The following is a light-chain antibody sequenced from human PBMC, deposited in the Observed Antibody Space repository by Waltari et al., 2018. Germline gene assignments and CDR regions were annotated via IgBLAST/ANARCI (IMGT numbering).Light chain of an antibody. CDR1: SSDVGAYNY. CDR2: DVS. CDR3: SSFTTSAIYV. J-gene: IGLJ1*01. Sequence: QSALTQPASVSGSPGPSITISCTGTSSDVGAYNYFSWYQQHPGKAPKLMIYDVSKRHSGVSARFSGSKSGNTASLTISGLQSEDEADYYCSSFTTSAIYVFGSVTKVTVL. V-gene: IGLV2-14*03.